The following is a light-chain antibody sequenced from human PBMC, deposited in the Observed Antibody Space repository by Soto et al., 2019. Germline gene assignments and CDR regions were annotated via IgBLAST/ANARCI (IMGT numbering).Light chain of an antibody. Sequence: EPASISCRSSQSLLHTNGYNYLDWYLQKPGQSPQLLIYLRSNRSSGVPDRFRGTGSGTDFTLKISRVEAEDVGVYYCMQALQTPYTFGQGTKLEIK. CDR1: QSLLHTNGYNY. V-gene: IGKV2-28*01. J-gene: IGKJ2*01. CDR2: LRS. CDR3: MQALQTPYT.